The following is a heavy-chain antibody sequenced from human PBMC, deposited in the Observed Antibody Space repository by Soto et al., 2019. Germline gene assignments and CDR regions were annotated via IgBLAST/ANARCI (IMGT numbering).Heavy chain of an antibody. Sequence: SQTLSLTCAISGDSVSSNSDAWNWIRQSPSRGLEWLGRTYYRSKWYNDYAVSAKSRITINPDTSKNKFYLQLDSVTPEDTAVYYCARSIIVRGFFNGFDPWGQGTLVTVSS. CDR2: TYYRSKWYN. CDR1: GDSVSSNSDA. J-gene: IGHJ5*02. D-gene: IGHD3-10*01. V-gene: IGHV6-1*01. CDR3: ARSIIVRGFFNGFDP.